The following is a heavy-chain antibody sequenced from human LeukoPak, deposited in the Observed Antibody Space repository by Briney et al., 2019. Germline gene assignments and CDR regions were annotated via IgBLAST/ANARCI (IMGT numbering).Heavy chain of an antibody. D-gene: IGHD2-2*01. Sequence: SETLSLTCTVSGGSITSYFWTWIRQPPGKGLEWIGYIYYSGRSTNFNPSLKSRVTMAIDTSKNQFSLKLSSVTAADTAMYYCARQPEGVNWFDPWGQGTLVTVSS. V-gene: IGHV4-59*08. J-gene: IGHJ5*02. CDR2: IYYSGRST. CDR3: ARQPEGVNWFDP. CDR1: GGSITSYF.